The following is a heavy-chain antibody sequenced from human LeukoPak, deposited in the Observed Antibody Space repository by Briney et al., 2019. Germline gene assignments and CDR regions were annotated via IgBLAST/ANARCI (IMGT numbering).Heavy chain of an antibody. CDR1: GFSFSTYG. CDR3: TEDIPGTPFNY. J-gene: IGHJ4*02. D-gene: IGHD1-20*01. CDR2: IQYDGSAK. Sequence: GGSLRLSCAVSGFSFSTYGMHRVRQAPGKGLEWVAFIQYDGSAKYYADSATGRFTISRDNSKSTLYLQMNSLRDEDTAVYYCTEDIPGTPFNYWGQGTLVTVSS. V-gene: IGHV3-30*02.